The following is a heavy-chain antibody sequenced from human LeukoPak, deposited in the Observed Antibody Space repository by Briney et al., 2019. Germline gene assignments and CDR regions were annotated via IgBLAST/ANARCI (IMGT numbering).Heavy chain of an antibody. V-gene: IGHV3-23*01. CDR2: ITGSSDST. D-gene: IGHD6-25*01. J-gene: IGHJ4*02. CDR1: RFTFSNYV. Sequence: GGSLRLSCAASRFTFSNYVMSWVRQAPGKGLEWVSAITGSSDSTWYADSVKGRFTISRDNPKNTLYLQMNSLRAEDTAVYYCAKGSSSARPYYFDYWGQGTPVTVSS. CDR3: AKGSSSARPYYFDY.